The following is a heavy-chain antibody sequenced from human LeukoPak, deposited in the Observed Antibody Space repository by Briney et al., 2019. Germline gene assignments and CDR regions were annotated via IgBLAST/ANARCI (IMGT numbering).Heavy chain of an antibody. CDR2: INHSGRT. CDR3: ENGIRDDYVWGSYRYTEPFDY. V-gene: IGHV4-34*01. D-gene: IGHD3-16*02. CDR1: GGCFSCYY. Sequence: SDTLSLTCAGYGGCFSCYYCSWIRQPPVKRQHSIGEINHSGRTNYNPSLKSRVTISVDTSKNQFSLKLSSVTAADTFFFQAENGIRDDYVWGSYRYTEPFDYWGQGTLVTVSS. J-gene: IGHJ4*02.